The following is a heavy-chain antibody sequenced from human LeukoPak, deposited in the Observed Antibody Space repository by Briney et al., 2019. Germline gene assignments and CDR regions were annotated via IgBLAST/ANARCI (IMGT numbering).Heavy chain of an antibody. J-gene: IGHJ4*02. CDR3: ARGRSGWLAFDY. CDR1: GGSFSGYY. Sequence: SETLSLTCAVYGGSFSGYYWSWIRQPPGKGLEWIGEINHSGSTNYNPSLKSRVTISVDTSKNQFSLKLSSVTAADTAVYYCARGRSGWLAFDYWGQGILVTVSS. V-gene: IGHV4-34*01. CDR2: INHSGST. D-gene: IGHD6-19*01.